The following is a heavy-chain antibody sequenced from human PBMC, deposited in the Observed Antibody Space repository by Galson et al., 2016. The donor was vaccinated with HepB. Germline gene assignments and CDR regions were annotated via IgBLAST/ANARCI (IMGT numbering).Heavy chain of an antibody. CDR1: GYTFTNYG. D-gene: IGHD1-26*01. V-gene: IGHV1-18*01. CDR2: ISPYNGNT. CDR3: ARDRSSRWELPRGFDY. Sequence: SVKVSCKASGYTFTNYGITWVRQAPGQGLEWMGWISPYNGNTNYAQKLQGRVTMTTDTTTNTAYMELGSLRSDDPAVYYCARDRSSRWELPRGFDYWGQGTLVTVSS. J-gene: IGHJ4*02.